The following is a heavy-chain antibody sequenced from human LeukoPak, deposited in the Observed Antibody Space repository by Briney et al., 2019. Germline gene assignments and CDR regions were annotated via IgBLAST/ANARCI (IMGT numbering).Heavy chain of an antibody. Sequence: GGSLRLSCAVSGFTFSIYEMNWVRQAPGKGLEWVSYISSSGYTIYYADSVKGRFTISRDNAKHSMHLQMNSLRAEDTAVYYCARGLYGSGSNWFDPWGQGTLVTVSS. V-gene: IGHV3-48*03. J-gene: IGHJ5*02. CDR3: ARGLYGSGSNWFDP. CDR2: ISSSGYTI. CDR1: GFTFSIYE. D-gene: IGHD3-10*01.